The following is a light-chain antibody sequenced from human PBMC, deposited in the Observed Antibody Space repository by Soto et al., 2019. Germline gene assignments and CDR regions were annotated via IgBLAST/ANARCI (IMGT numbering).Light chain of an antibody. Sequence: QSVLTQPPSASGTPGQRVTISCSGSSSSIGSNTVNWYQQLPGTAPKLLIYSNNQRPSGVPDRFSGSKSGTSASLAISGLQSEDEADYYCAAWDDSLNGPGVVFGGGTKVTVL. CDR3: AAWDDSLNGPGVV. CDR2: SNN. J-gene: IGLJ2*01. V-gene: IGLV1-44*01. CDR1: SSSIGSNT.